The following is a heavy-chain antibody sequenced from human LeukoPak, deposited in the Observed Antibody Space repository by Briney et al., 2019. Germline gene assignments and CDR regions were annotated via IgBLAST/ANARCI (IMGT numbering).Heavy chain of an antibody. D-gene: IGHD3-22*01. V-gene: IGHV3-7*01. CDR1: GFTFSSYW. CDR2: IKQDGREK. Sequence: HAGGSLRLSCAASGFTFSSYWLSWVRQAPGKGLEWVANIKQDGREKYFVASVKGRFTISRDNAKNSLYLQMNSLRAEDTAGYYCARESGYYYDSSGRWAFDIWGQGTMVTVSS. CDR3: ARESGYYYDSSGRWAFDI. J-gene: IGHJ3*02.